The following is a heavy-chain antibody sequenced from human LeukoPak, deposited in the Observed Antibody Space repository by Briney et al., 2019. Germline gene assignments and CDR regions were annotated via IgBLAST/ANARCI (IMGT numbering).Heavy chain of an antibody. V-gene: IGHV3-23*01. CDR1: GFTFSSYA. Sequence: GGSLRLSCAASGFTFSSYAMSWVRQAPGKGLEWVSAISGSGSSAYQPDSVKGRFTISRDNSKNTLYLQMNSLRAEDTAVYYCAKEFDSSGYFDYWGQGALVTVSS. D-gene: IGHD3-22*01. J-gene: IGHJ4*02. CDR3: AKEFDSSGYFDY. CDR2: ISGSGSSA.